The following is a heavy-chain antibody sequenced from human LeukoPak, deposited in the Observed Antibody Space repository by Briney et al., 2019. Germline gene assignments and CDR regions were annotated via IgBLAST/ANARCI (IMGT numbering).Heavy chain of an antibody. CDR3: ARAQSLWFGEFFDY. J-gene: IGHJ4*02. Sequence: ASVKVSCKASGDTFSYYGINWLRQAPGQGLEWMGRIIPIRDISNLAQKFQGRVTMTRDTSISTAYMELSRLRSDDTAVYYCARAQSLWFGEFFDYWGQGTLVTVSS. D-gene: IGHD3-10*01. CDR1: GDTFSYYG. CDR2: IIPIRDIS. V-gene: IGHV1-2*02.